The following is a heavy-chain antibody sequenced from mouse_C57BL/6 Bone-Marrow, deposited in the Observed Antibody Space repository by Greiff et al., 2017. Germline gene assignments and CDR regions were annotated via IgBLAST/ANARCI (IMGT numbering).Heavy chain of an antibody. CDR2: ISPRSGNT. V-gene: IGHV1-81*01. J-gene: IGHJ2*01. CDR1: GYTFTSYG. D-gene: IGHD1-1*01. Sequence: VQLQQSGAELARPGASVKLSCKASGYTFTSYGISWVKQRTGQGLEWIGEISPRSGNTYYNEKFKGKATLTADKSSSTAYMELRSLTSEDSAVYFCDYYGSSYFDYWGQGTTLTVSS. CDR3: DYYGSSYFDY.